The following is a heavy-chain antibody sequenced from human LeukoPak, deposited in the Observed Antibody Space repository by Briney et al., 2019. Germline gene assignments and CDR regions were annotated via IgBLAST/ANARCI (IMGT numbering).Heavy chain of an antibody. CDR2: ISYDGGNK. CDR3: ARDRVRYSSSRTFDY. CDR1: GFTFSSYA. V-gene: IGHV3-30*04. D-gene: IGHD6-13*01. J-gene: IGHJ4*02. Sequence: GGSLRLSCAASGFTFSSYAMHWVRQAPGKGLEWVAVISYDGGNKYYADSVKGRFTISRDNSKNTLYLQMNSLRAEDTAVYYCARDRVRYSSSRTFDYWGQGALVTVSS.